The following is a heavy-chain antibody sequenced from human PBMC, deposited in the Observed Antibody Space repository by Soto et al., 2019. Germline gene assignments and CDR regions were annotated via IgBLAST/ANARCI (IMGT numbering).Heavy chain of an antibody. D-gene: IGHD2-2*01. J-gene: IGHJ4*02. V-gene: IGHV2-5*02. CDR1: GFSLSTTAEG. CDR2: IYWDDDE. CDR3: ALGSCSSADCYPNPYLDY. Sequence: QITLKESGPTLVKPTQPLTLTCTFSGFSLSTTAEGVGWIRQPPGKALEWLALIYWDDDERYSPSLKSRLTITKDTSKNQVVLTMTHVDPVDTATYYCALGSCSSADCYPNPYLDYWGQGILVTVSS.